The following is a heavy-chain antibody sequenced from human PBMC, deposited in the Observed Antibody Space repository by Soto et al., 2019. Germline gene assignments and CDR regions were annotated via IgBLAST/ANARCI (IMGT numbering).Heavy chain of an antibody. V-gene: IGHV3-9*01. D-gene: IGHD3-16*01. CDR1: GFTFDDYA. CDR2: ISWNSGSI. Sequence: GGSLRLSCAASGFTFDDYAMHWVRQAPGKGLEWVSGISWNSGSIGYADTVKGRFTISRDNAKHSLYLQMNSLRAEDTALYYCAKGRDMITFGGTPFNAFDIWGQGTMVTVSS. CDR3: AKGRDMITFGGTPFNAFDI. J-gene: IGHJ3*02.